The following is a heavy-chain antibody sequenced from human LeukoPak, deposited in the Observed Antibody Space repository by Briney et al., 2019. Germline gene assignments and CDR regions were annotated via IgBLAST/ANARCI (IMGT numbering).Heavy chain of an antibody. Sequence: GGSLRLSCAASGFTFSSYGMHWVRRAPGKGLEWVAVIWYDGSNKYYADSVKGRFTISRDNSKNTLYLQMNSLRAEDTAVYYCARVQGAYSSGWYFTQPYYYGMDVWGQGTTVTVSS. J-gene: IGHJ6*02. D-gene: IGHD6-19*01. V-gene: IGHV3-33*01. CDR3: ARVQGAYSSGWYFTQPYYYGMDV. CDR2: IWYDGSNK. CDR1: GFTFSSYG.